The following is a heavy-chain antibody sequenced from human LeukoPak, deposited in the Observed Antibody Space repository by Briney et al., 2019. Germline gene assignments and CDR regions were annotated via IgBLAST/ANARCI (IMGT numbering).Heavy chain of an antibody. D-gene: IGHD6-19*01. CDR3: ASQVTSIAVGMDV. CDR1: GGSISSGGYY. J-gene: IGHJ6*02. CDR2: IYYSGST. V-gene: IGHV4-31*03. Sequence: SETLSLTCTVSGGSISSGGYYWSWIRQRPGKGLEWIGYIYYSGSTYYNPSLKSRVTISVDTSKNQFSLKLSSVTAADTAVYYCASQVTSIAVGMDVWGQGTTVTVSS.